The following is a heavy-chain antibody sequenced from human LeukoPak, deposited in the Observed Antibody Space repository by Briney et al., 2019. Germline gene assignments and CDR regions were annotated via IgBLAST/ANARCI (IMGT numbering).Heavy chain of an antibody. J-gene: IGHJ6*02. CDR3: AKDWRWQQPIYGMSV. D-gene: IGHD5-24*01. Sequence: GGSLRLSCAASGFTFSGYGIHWVRQAGKGLEWVAVISYDGKNQYYADSVKGRFTISRDNSKNTLYLQMSSLRAEDTAVYYCAKDWRWQQPIYGMSVWGQGTTVTVS. CDR2: ISYDGKNQ. V-gene: IGHV3-30*18. CDR1: GFTFSGYG.